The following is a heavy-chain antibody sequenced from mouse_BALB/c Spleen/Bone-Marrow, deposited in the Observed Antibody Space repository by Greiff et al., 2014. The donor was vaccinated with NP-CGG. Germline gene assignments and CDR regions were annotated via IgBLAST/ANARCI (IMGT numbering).Heavy chain of an antibody. J-gene: IGHJ3*01. Sequence: QVQLQQSGAELARPGASVKLSCKASGYTFSSYWMQWVKQRPGQGLEWIGSIYPGDGDTRYTQKFKGKATLTADKSSSTAYMQLSSLASEDSAFYYCARGAYYRYDGFAYWGQGTLVTVSA. CDR2: IYPGDGDT. D-gene: IGHD2-14*01. CDR3: ARGAYYRYDGFAY. V-gene: IGHV1-87*01. CDR1: GYTFSSYW.